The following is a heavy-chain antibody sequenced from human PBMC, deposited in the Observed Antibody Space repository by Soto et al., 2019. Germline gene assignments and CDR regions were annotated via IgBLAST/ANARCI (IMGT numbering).Heavy chain of an antibody. CDR3: VRQHLYCSCWGSAIIGDAFDL. CDR1: GFSVTDIY. D-gene: IGHD2-15*01. CDR2: IYNEFT. Sequence: EVQLVESGGGLVQPGGSLRLSCVASGFSVTDIYMNWVRQAPGKGLEWVSVIYNEFTDYADSVRGRFSIYTDSSKNALSLEVTSRSGEAWVVYYCVRQHLYCSCWGSAIIGDAFDLWGQGTKVTAS. J-gene: IGHJ3*01. V-gene: IGHV3-66*04.